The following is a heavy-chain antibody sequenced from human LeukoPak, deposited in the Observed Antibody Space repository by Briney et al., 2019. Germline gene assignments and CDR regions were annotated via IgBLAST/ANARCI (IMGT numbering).Heavy chain of an antibody. CDR3: ARDIAVNWFDP. V-gene: IGHV4-30-4*08. Sequence: KPSETLSLTCTVSGGSISSGDYYWSWIRQPPGKGLEWIGYIYYSGSTYYNPSLKSRVTISVDTSKNQFSLKLSSVTAADTAVYYCARDIAVNWFDPWGQGTLVTVSS. CDR1: GGSISSGDYY. CDR2: IYYSGST. D-gene: IGHD2-21*01. J-gene: IGHJ5*02.